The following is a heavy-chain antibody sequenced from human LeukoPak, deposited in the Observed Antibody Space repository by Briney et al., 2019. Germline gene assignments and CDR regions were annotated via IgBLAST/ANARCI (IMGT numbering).Heavy chain of an antibody. V-gene: IGHV4-4*09. Sequence: SETLSLTCTVSGDSVNRYYWNWIRQPPGKGLEWIGYIHFRGSTDYNPFLKSRVTMSLDTSKTQFSLRLSSVTAADTAVYYCARCVAGAAWFDPWGQGTLVTVSS. CDR2: IHFRGST. D-gene: IGHD6-19*01. CDR1: GDSVNRYY. CDR3: ARCVAGAAWFDP. J-gene: IGHJ5*02.